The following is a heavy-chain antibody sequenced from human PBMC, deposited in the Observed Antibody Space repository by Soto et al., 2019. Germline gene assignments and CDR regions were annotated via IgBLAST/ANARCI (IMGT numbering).Heavy chain of an antibody. CDR1: GYTFTSYG. V-gene: IGHV1-18*01. Sequence: ASVKVSCKASGYTFTSYGIFWVRQAPGQGLEWMGWISTYNGNTDYVQKFQGRVIMTTDTSTSTAYMELRSLRSDDTAVYYCAIAVSGVAGFDYWGQGTLVTVSS. J-gene: IGHJ4*02. CDR3: AIAVSGVAGFDY. D-gene: IGHD6-19*01. CDR2: ISTYNGNT.